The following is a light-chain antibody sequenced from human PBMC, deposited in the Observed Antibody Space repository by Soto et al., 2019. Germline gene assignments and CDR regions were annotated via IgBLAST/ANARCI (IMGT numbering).Light chain of an antibody. CDR3: QQYGNSPQVT. J-gene: IGKJ5*01. CDR2: GAS. Sequence: EIVLTQAPGTLSLSPGERATLSCRSSQSLSSTYLAWYQQKPGQAPRLLIYGASSRATGIPDRFSGSGSGTDFTPTISRLEPEDFAVYYCQQYGNSPQVTFGQGTRLEIK. V-gene: IGKV3-20*01. CDR1: QSLSSTY.